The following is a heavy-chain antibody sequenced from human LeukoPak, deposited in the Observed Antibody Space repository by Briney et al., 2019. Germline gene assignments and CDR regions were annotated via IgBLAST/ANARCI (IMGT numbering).Heavy chain of an antibody. D-gene: IGHD3-22*01. Sequence: SVTLSLTCTVSGGSISSGGYYWSWIRQHPGKGLEWIGYIYYSGSTYYNPSLKSRVTISVDTSKNQFSLKLSSVTAADTAVYYCARGGASYDSSGYYYIPHYFDYWGQGTLVTVSS. V-gene: IGHV4-31*03. CDR3: ARGGASYDSSGYYYIPHYFDY. CDR2: IYYSGST. J-gene: IGHJ4*02. CDR1: GGSISSGGYY.